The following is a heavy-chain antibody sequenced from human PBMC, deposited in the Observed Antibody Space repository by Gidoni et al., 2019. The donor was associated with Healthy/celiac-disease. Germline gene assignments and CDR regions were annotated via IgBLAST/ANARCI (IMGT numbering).Heavy chain of an antibody. V-gene: IGHV3-30*18. CDR3: AKDPRELGAFDI. J-gene: IGHJ3*02. D-gene: IGHD1-26*01. Sequence: QVQLVESGGGVVQPGRSLRLSCAASGFTFSSYGMHWVRQAPGKGLEWVAVISYDGSNKYYADSVKGRFTISRDNSKNTLYLQMNSLRAEDTAVYYCAKDPRELGAFDIWGQGTMVTVSS. CDR1: GFTFSSYG. CDR2: ISYDGSNK.